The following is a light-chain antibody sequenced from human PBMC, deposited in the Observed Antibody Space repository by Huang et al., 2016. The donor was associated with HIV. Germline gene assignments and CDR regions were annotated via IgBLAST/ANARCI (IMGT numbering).Light chain of an antibody. CDR1: QSLLYSLNNKNY. CDR3: QQYYQNPQT. Sequence: DIVMTQSPDSLSVSPGERATIDCKSSQSLLYSLNNKNYLAWFQQNPGQPPKLLLYWASTRESGIPERFSGSGSGTDFTLTINNVQPEDVATYYCQQYYQNPQTFGQGT. CDR2: WAS. V-gene: IGKV4-1*01. J-gene: IGKJ5*01.